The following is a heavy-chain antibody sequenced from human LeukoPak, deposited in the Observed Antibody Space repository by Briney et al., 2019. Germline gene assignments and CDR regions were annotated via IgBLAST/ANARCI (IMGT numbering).Heavy chain of an antibody. CDR3: AKGSSWTAYWYFDL. CDR2: ISGSGGST. D-gene: IGHD6-13*01. J-gene: IGHJ2*01. Sequence: GGSLRLSCAASGFTFSSYAMSWVRQAPGKGLEWVSAISGSGGSTYYADSVKGRFTISRDNSKNTLYLQMNTLRADDTAVYHCAKGSSWTAYWYFDLWGRGTLVTVSS. CDR1: GFTFSSYA. V-gene: IGHV3-23*01.